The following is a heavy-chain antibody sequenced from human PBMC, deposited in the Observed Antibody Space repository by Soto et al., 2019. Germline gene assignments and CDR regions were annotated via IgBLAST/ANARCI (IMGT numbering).Heavy chain of an antibody. CDR3: TRDASRDSSARGWFDP. CDR1: GFTFRSFT. Sequence: GGSLRLSCAAFGFTFRSFTMNWVRQAPGKGLEWVSTISSNSAYIYYTDALRGRFTISRDNAKNSLHLQMNSLRAEDTAVYYCTRDASRDSSARGWFDPWGPGTLVTVSS. V-gene: IGHV3-21*01. CDR2: ISSNSAYI. D-gene: IGHD6-13*01. J-gene: IGHJ5*02.